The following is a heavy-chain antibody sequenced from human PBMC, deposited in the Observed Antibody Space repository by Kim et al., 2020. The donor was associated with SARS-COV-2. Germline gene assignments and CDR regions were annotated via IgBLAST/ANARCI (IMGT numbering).Heavy chain of an antibody. J-gene: IGHJ6*02. CDR1: GFTFSSYS. D-gene: IGHD2-15*01. Sequence: GGSLRLSCAASGFTFSSYSMNWVRQAPGKGLEWVSSISSSSYIYYADSVKGRFTISRDNAKNSLYLQMNSLRAEDTAVYYCARGRGVYCSGGSCDTYYGMDVWGQGTTVTVSS. CDR2: ISSSSYI. V-gene: IGHV3-21*01. CDR3: ARGRGVYCSGGSCDTYYGMDV.